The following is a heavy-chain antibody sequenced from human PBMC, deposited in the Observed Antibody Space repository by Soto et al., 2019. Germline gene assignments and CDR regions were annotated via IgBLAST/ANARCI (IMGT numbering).Heavy chain of an antibody. D-gene: IGHD3-10*01. CDR2: ISDGGDLT. Sequence: GGSLRLSCAASGFAFSSHPMSWVRQAPEKGLEWVAGISDGGDLTYNADSVRGRFTISRDNSRNTLYLQMNSLRAEDTAVYYCARRVIGSSRAFDIWGQGTMVTV. V-gene: IGHV3-23*01. J-gene: IGHJ3*02. CDR1: GFAFSSHP. CDR3: ARRVIGSSRAFDI.